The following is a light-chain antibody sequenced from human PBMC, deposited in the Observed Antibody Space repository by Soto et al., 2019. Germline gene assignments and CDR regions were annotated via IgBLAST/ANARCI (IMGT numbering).Light chain of an antibody. CDR1: QSVSSNY. CDR2: GAS. J-gene: IGKJ1*01. V-gene: IGKV3-20*01. CDR3: QQYGSSLTWT. Sequence: EIVLTQSPGTLSLSPGERATLSCRASQSVSSNYLAWYQQKPGQAPRLLIYGASSRATGIPDRLSGSGSGTDFTLTISRPEPEDFAVYYCQQYGSSLTWTFGQGTKVEIK.